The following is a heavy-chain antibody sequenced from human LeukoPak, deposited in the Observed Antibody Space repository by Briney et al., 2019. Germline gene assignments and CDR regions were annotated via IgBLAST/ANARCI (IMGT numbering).Heavy chain of an antibody. Sequence: SETLSLTCAVSGDSIFSTNWWSWVRQPPGKGLEWIGEIYYSGSTHYSPSLRSRVTISLDTSRNQFSLKLNSVTAADTAVYYCAKSNGYGLVDIWGQGTMVTVSS. CDR2: IYYSGST. CDR1: GDSIFSTNW. CDR3: AKSNGYGLVDI. J-gene: IGHJ3*02. D-gene: IGHD3-10*01. V-gene: IGHV4-4*02.